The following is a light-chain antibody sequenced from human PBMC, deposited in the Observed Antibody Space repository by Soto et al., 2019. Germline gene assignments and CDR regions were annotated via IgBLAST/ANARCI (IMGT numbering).Light chain of an antibody. V-gene: IGKV3-11*01. Sequence: EIVLTQSPATRSLSPLGIATLSCMASQSVGSFLAWYQQKPGQAPRLLIYDTSIRATGIPARFSGSGSGTDFTLTISSLEPEDFAVYYCQQRNSWPPTFTFGQGTRLEIK. CDR1: QSVGSF. CDR3: QQRNSWPPTFT. J-gene: IGKJ5*01. CDR2: DTS.